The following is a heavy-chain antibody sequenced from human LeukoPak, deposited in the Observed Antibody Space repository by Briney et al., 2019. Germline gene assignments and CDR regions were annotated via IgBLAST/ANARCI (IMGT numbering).Heavy chain of an antibody. CDR3: ARPSPPYCSSTRCYLGLDP. D-gene: IGHD2-2*01. CDR1: GGSFSGYY. V-gene: IGHV4-34*01. CDR2: INHSGST. Sequence: SETLSLTCAVYGGSFSGYYWSWIRQPPGKGLEWIGEINHSGSTNYNPSLKSRVTISVDTSKNQFSLKLSSVTAADTAVYYCARPSPPYCSSTRCYLGLDPWGQGTLVTVSS. J-gene: IGHJ5*02.